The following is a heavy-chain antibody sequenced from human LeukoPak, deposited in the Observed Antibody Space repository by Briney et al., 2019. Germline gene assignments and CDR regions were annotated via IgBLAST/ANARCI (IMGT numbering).Heavy chain of an antibody. V-gene: IGHV3-43*01. CDR3: ARDRITDFWSGYYTNYFDY. D-gene: IGHD3-3*01. J-gene: IGHJ4*02. CDR1: GFNFYRFT. CDR2: IGRDGRVT. Sequence: GGSLRLSCTASGFNFYRFTMHWVRQSPGKGLEWVSFIGRDGRVTSYADSVKGRFTISRDNAKNSLFLQMNSLRAEDTAVYYCARDRITDFWSGYYTNYFDYWGQGTLVTVSS.